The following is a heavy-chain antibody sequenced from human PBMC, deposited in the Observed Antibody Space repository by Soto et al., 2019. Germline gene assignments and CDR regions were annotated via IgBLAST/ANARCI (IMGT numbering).Heavy chain of an antibody. Sequence: SVKVSCKASGGTFSSYAISWGRQAPGQGLEWMGGIIPIFGTANYAQKFQGRVTITADESTSTAYMELSSLRSEDTAVYYCARAYPKYYYDSSGYYPNWFDPWGQGTLVTVSS. CDR3: ARAYPKYYYDSSGYYPNWFDP. CDR1: GGTFSSYA. CDR2: IIPIFGTA. J-gene: IGHJ5*02. V-gene: IGHV1-69*13. D-gene: IGHD3-22*01.